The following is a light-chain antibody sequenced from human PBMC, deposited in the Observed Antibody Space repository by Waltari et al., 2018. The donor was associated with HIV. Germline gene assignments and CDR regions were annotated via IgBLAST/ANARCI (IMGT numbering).Light chain of an antibody. V-gene: IGKV3-15*01. CDR1: QTIGSN. J-gene: IGKJ1*01. CDR2: GTS. Sequence: EIVMTQSPATLSVSPGERATLSCRASQTIGSNLAWYQQKPGQAPRLLIYGTSTRATGIPARFSGLGSGTEFTLTISSLQSEDFAVYYCLQYAKSPRTFGQGT. CDR3: LQYAKSPRT.